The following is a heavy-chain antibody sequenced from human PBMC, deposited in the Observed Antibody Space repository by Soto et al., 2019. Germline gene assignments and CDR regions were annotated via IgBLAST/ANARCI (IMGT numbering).Heavy chain of an antibody. CDR1: GFTFSSYE. J-gene: IGHJ4*02. V-gene: IGHV3-48*03. Sequence: EVQLVESGGGLVQPGGSLRLSCAASGFTFSSYEMNWVRQAPGQGLEGVSYISSSGSTINYAESVKGRFTISRDNAKNSLYLQMNSLRAEDTAVYYCAREYNWRKLDYWGQGTLVTVSS. D-gene: IGHD1-20*01. CDR2: ISSSGSTI. CDR3: AREYNWRKLDY.